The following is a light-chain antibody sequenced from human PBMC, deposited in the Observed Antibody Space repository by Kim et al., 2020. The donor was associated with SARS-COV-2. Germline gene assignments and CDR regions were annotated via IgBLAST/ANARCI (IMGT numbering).Light chain of an antibody. V-gene: IGLV2-8*01. CDR2: EVT. J-gene: IGLJ3*02. CDR3: SSYAGSDIWV. CDR1: SSDVGAYKY. Sequence: QSVTISCTGTSSDVGAYKYVSWFQQHPGKAPKLMIYEVTKRPSGVPDRFSGSKSGNTASLTVSGLQAEDEADYYCSSYAGSDIWVFGGGTKVTVL.